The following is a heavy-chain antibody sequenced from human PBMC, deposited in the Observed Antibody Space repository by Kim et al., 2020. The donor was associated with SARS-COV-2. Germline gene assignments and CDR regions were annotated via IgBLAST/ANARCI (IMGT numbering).Heavy chain of an antibody. CDR3: GRDSDGWAVDY. CDR2: INPSGGDT. CDR1: GYTFSSYI. Sequence: ASVKVSCKASGYTFSSYIMHWVRQAPGQGLEWMGIINPSGGDTTYARNFRGRVTMTRDTCTTTVYMELSSLTSDDTAVYYCGRDSDGWAVDYWGQGTLVSVSS. J-gene: IGHJ4*02. V-gene: IGHV1-46*01. D-gene: IGHD6-19*01.